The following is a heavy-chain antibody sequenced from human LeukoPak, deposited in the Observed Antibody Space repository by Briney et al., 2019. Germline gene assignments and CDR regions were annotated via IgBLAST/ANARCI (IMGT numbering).Heavy chain of an antibody. CDR3: ARHGEQQLGPHYYYYYMDV. J-gene: IGHJ6*03. Sequence: SETLSLTCAVYGGSFSGYYWSWIRQPPGKGLEWIGEINHSGSTNYNPSLKSRVTISVDTSKNQFSLKLSSVTAADTAVYYCARHGEQQLGPHYYYYYMDVWGKGTTVTVSS. CDR1: GGSFSGYY. D-gene: IGHD6-13*01. CDR2: INHSGST. V-gene: IGHV4-34*01.